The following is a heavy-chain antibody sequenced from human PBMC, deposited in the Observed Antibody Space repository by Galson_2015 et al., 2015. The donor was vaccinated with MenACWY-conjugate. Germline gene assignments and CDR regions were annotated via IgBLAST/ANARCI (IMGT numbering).Heavy chain of an antibody. J-gene: IGHJ6*01. CDR2: INWNGVST. V-gene: IGHV3-20*04. Sequence: SLRHSCGASGFNFDEYGMSWVRQAPGMGPEWVSVINWNGVSTDYADSVKGRFTISRDNAVNSLYLQMNSLTAADTALYYCAINRATITNYYYHVMSLWVQATPVTVSS. D-gene: IGHD5-12*01. CDR1: GFNFDEYG. CDR3: AINRATITNYYYHVMSL.